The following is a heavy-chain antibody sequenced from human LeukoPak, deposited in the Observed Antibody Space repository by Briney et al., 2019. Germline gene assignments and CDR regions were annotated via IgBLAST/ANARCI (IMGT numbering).Heavy chain of an antibody. V-gene: IGHV4-34*01. CDR2: INHSGST. CDR1: GGSFSGYY. CDR3: ARSITKKMHAFDI. J-gene: IGHJ3*02. Sequence: PSETLSLTCAVYGGSFSGYYWSWIRQPPGKGLEWIGEINHSGSTNYNPSLKSRVTISVDRSKNQFSLKLSSVTAADTAVYYCARSITKKMHAFDIWGQGTMVTVSS. D-gene: IGHD1-20*01.